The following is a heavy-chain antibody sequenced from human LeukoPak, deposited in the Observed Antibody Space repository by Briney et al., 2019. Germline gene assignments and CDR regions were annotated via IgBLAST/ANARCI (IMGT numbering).Heavy chain of an antibody. J-gene: IGHJ4*02. CDR1: GYTFTSYD. D-gene: IGHD5-24*01. CDR3: ARSVGRWLQYLLDY. Sequence: ASVKVSCKASGYTFTSYDINWVRQATGQGLEWMGWMNPNSGNTGYAQKFQGRVTMTRNTSISTAYMELSSLRSEDTAVYYCARSVGRWLQYLLDYWGQGTLVTVSS. CDR2: MNPNSGNT. V-gene: IGHV1-8*01.